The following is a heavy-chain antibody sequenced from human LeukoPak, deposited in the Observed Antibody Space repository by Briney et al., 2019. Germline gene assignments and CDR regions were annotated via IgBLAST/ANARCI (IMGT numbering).Heavy chain of an antibody. Sequence: ASVNVSCMASGYTFTGYYMHWVRQAPGQGLEWMGWINPNSGGTNYAQKFQGRVTMTSDTSISTAYMELSRLRSDDTAVYYCARDHRRAYGSGSYYYGYWGQGTLVTVSS. J-gene: IGHJ4*02. CDR2: INPNSGGT. CDR3: ARDHRRAYGSGSYYYGY. D-gene: IGHD3-10*01. V-gene: IGHV1-2*02. CDR1: GYTFTGYY.